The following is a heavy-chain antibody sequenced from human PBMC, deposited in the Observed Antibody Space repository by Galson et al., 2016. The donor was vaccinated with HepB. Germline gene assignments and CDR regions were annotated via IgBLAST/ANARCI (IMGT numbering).Heavy chain of an antibody. CDR2: IFWDDDK. J-gene: IGHJ6*02. V-gene: IGHV2-5*02. CDR1: GFSLTTSGVG. CDR3: AHFYYGMDV. Sequence: ALVKPTQTLTLTCTFSGFSLTTSGVGVGWIRQPPGRALEWLTLIFWDDDKRYNPSLKSRLTIAKDTSKNQVVLRMANVDPVDTATYYCAHFYYGMDVWGQGTTVTVSS.